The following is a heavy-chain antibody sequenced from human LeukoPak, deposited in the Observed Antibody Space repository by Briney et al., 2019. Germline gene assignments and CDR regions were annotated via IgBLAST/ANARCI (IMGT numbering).Heavy chain of an antibody. J-gene: IGHJ4*02. Sequence: ASVKVSCKASGYTFTGYYMHWVRQAPGQGLEWMGWINPNSGGTNYAQKFQGRVTMTRDTSISTAYMELSRLRSDDTAVYYCARDPPPYGATDYWGQGTLVTVSS. CDR2: INPNSGGT. CDR1: GYTFTGYY. CDR3: ARDPPPYGATDY. V-gene: IGHV1-2*02. D-gene: IGHD5-12*01.